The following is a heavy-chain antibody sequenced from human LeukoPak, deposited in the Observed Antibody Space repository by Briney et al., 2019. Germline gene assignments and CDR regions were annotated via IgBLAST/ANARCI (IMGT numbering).Heavy chain of an antibody. Sequence: ASVKVSCKASGYTFTGYYMHWVRQAPGQGLEWMGIINPSGGSTSYAQKFQGRVTMTRDMSTSTVYMELSSLRSEDTAVYYCARDFVHYYDSSGFKDLGAFDIWGQGTMVTVSS. J-gene: IGHJ3*02. CDR3: ARDFVHYYDSSGFKDLGAFDI. V-gene: IGHV1-46*01. CDR1: GYTFTGYY. D-gene: IGHD3-22*01. CDR2: INPSGGST.